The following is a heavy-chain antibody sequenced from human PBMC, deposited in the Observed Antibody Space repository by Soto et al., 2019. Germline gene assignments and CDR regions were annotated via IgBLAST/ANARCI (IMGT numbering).Heavy chain of an antibody. CDR2: IYYSGST. D-gene: IGHD2-15*01. CDR1: GGSISSYY. CDR3: ARQVVVAATLDWFDP. Sequence: SETLSLTCTVSGGSISSYYWSWIRQPPGKGLEWIGYIYYSGSTNYNPSLKSRVTISVDTSKNQFSLKLSSVSAADTAVYYCARQVVVAATLDWFDPWGQGTLVTVSS. J-gene: IGHJ5*02. V-gene: IGHV4-59*08.